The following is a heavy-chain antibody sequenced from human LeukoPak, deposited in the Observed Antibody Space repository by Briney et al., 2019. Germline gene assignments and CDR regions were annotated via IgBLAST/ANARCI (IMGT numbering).Heavy chain of an antibody. V-gene: IGHV4-59*01. J-gene: IGHJ3*02. D-gene: IGHD2-2*01. Sequence: SETLSLTCTVSGGSISSYYWSWIRQPPGKGLEWIGYIYYSGSTNYNPSLKSRVTISVDTSKNQFSLKLSSVTAADMAVYYCARDCSSTSCYDAFDIWGQGTMVTVSS. CDR1: GGSISSYY. CDR2: IYYSGST. CDR3: ARDCSSTSCYDAFDI.